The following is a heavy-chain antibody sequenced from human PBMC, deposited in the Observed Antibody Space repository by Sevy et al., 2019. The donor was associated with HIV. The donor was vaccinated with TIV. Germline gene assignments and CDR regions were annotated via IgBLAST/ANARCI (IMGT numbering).Heavy chain of an antibody. Sequence: LPETLSLTCSVSGVSISEYHWNWIRQSAGNRLEWIGRISSSGNSDYNSSFKSRVTISLDTSKNQFSLKLRSATVADTAFYFCARGRAMIDFWGQGIMVTVSS. V-gene: IGHV4-4*07. CDR1: GVSISEYH. J-gene: IGHJ4*02. CDR2: ISSSGNS. CDR3: ARGRAMIDF.